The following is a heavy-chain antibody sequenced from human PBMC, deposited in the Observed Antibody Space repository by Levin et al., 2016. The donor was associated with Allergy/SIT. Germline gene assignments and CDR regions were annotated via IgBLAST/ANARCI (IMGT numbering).Heavy chain of an antibody. V-gene: IGHV3-7*01. CDR2: IKQDGSEK. Sequence: GESLKISCAVSGFTFSSYWMSWVRQAPGKGLEWVANIKQDGSEKYYVDSVEGRFTISRDSAKNSLYLQMNNLGPEDTALYYCVRGKEQYTMITEYWGQGTLVTVSS. CDR1: GFTFSSYW. J-gene: IGHJ4*02. CDR3: VRGKEQYTMITEY. D-gene: IGHD3-16*01.